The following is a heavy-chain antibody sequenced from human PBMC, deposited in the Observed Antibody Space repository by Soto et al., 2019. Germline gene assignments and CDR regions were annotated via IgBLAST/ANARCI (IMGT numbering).Heavy chain of an antibody. CDR1: GGSISSYY. CDR3: ARLNWRHWFDP. V-gene: IGHV4-59*08. D-gene: IGHD1-1*01. J-gene: IGHJ5*02. Sequence: SETXSLTCTVSGGSISSYYWSWIRQPPGKGLEWIGYIYYSGSTNYNPSLKSRVTISVDTSKNQFSLKLSSVTAADTAVYYRARLNWRHWFDPWGQGTLVTVSS. CDR2: IYYSGST.